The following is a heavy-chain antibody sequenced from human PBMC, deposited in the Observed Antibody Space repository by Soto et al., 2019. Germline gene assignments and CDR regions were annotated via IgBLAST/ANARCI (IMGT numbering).Heavy chain of an antibody. J-gene: IGHJ4*02. CDR3: ARGRGGYSYGYGGWYFDY. CDR2: IYYTGST. CDR1: GGSISSGGDY. Sequence: PSETLSLTCTVSGGSISSGGDYWGWIRQHPGKGLEWIGYIYYTGSTYYSPSLKSRLTISVDTSKNKFSLKLSSVSAADTAVYYCARGRGGYSYGYGGWYFDYWGQGTLVTVSS. V-gene: IGHV4-31*03. D-gene: IGHD5-18*01.